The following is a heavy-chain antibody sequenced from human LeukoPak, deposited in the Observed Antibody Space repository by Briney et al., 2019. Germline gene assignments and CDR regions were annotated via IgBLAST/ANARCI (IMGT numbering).Heavy chain of an antibody. CDR1: GFTFINAW. Sequence: GGSLRLSCAASGFTFINAWMAWVRQAPGKGLEWVGRIKAKAHGGTIEYAAPVKGRFTISRDDSKNALYLQMNSLKTEDTAVYYCTTDGVGVEGATYDNWGQGTLVSVSS. J-gene: IGHJ4*02. CDR3: TTDGVGVEGATYDN. V-gene: IGHV3-15*01. D-gene: IGHD1-26*01. CDR2: IKAKAHGGTI.